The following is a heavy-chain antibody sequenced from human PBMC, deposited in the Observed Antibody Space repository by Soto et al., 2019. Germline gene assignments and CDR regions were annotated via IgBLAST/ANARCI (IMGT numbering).Heavy chain of an antibody. J-gene: IGHJ6*02. CDR3: ASEWTRTTSMDV. V-gene: IGHV1-8*01. CDR1: GYTFSRFD. D-gene: IGHD1-1*01. CDR2: MNPSSGNT. Sequence: QVQLVQSGAEVKKPGASVKVSCKASGYTFSRFDTNWVRQATGQGVLWMGWMNPSSGNTGNAQKFQGRVTMTSNTPISTAHLELSTLRSGDTAVYYCASEWTRTTSMDVWGQGPTATVSS.